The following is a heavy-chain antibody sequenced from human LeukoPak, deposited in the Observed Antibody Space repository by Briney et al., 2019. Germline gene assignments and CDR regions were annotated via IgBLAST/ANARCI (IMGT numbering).Heavy chain of an antibody. V-gene: IGHV4-39*01. CDR1: GGSISSSSYY. D-gene: IGHD1-26*01. CDR2: FYYGGST. Sequence: SETPSLTCTVSGGSISSSSYYWGWIRQPPGKGLELIGSFYYGGSTYYNPSLKSRVTISVDTSKSQLSLKLTSVTAADTAVYYCARTMLIVGATTFDYWGQGTLVTISS. CDR3: ARTMLIVGATTFDY. J-gene: IGHJ4*02.